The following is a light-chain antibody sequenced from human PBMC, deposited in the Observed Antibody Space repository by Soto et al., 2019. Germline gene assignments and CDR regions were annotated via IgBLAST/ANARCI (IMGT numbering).Light chain of an antibody. Sequence: QSVLTQPPSVSGAPGQRVTISCTGSSSNIGAGYDVHWYQQLPGTAPKLLIYGNSNRPSGVPDRFSGSKSGTSASLAITGLQAEDEADYYCSTSHVFATGTKLTVL. V-gene: IGLV1-40*01. J-gene: IGLJ1*01. CDR3: STSHV. CDR2: GNS. CDR1: SSNIGAGYD.